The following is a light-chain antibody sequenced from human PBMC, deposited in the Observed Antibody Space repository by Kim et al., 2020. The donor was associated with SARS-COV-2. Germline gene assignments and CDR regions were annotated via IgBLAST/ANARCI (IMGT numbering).Light chain of an antibody. CDR2: QNI. CDR3: QAWDSRNYV. CDR1: NLGQKL. V-gene: IGLV3-1*01. Sequence: SYELTQPSSVSVSPGQTATITCSGDNLGQKLVCWYQKKPGQSPVLVIYQNIKRPSGIPERFSGSNSGNTATLTISATQAMDEADYYCQAWDSRNYVFGTGTKVTVL. J-gene: IGLJ1*01.